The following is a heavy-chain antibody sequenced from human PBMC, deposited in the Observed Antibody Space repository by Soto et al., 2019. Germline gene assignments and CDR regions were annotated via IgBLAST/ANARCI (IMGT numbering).Heavy chain of an antibody. D-gene: IGHD6-19*01. CDR2: INPNSGGT. CDR3: ARGSIAVALLDFDF. V-gene: IGHV1-2*04. Sequence: ASVKVSCKASGYTFTGYYMHWVRQAPGQGLEWMGWINPNSGGTNYAQKFQGWVTMTRDTSISTAYMELSRLRSDDTAVYYCARGSIAVALLDFDFWGQGTLVTVSS. J-gene: IGHJ4*02. CDR1: GYTFTGYY.